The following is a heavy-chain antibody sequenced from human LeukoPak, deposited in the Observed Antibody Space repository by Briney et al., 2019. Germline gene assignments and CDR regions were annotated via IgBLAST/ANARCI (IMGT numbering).Heavy chain of an antibody. V-gene: IGHV3-7*03. CDR3: ARVRYFDWLSDY. CDR2: IKQDGSEK. D-gene: IGHD3-9*01. J-gene: IGHJ4*02. Sequence: GGCLRLSCSVYGYKFSIDWVRWVRQAPGRGLERVANIKQDGSEKYYVDSVKGRFTISRDNAKNSLYLQMNSLRAEDTAVYYCARVRYFDWLSDYWGQGTLVTVSS. CDR1: GYKFSIDW.